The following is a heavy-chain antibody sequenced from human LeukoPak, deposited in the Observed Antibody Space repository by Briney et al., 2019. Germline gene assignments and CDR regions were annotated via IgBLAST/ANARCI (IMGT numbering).Heavy chain of an antibody. CDR2: IYYSGST. J-gene: IGHJ3*02. D-gene: IGHD1/OR15-1a*01. V-gene: IGHV4-59*01. CDR1: GGSISSYY. CDR3: AKKQQSSGMAFDI. Sequence: SETLSLTCTVSGGSISSYYWSGIRQPPGKGLEWIGYIYYSGSTNYNPSLKSRVTISVDTSKNQFSLRLSSVTAADTAVYYCAKKQQSSGMAFDIWGQGTMVTVSS.